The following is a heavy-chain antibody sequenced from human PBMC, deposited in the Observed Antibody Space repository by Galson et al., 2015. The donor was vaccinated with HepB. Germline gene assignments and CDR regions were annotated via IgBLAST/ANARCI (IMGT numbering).Heavy chain of an antibody. J-gene: IGHJ4*02. CDR3: ATGVPLVGYCSSTSCSNFDY. V-gene: IGHV1-24*01. CDR1: GYTLTDLS. CDR2: FDPEDGET. Sequence: SVKVSCKVSGYTLTDLSMHWVRQAPGKGLEWMGGFDPEDGETIYAQKFQGRVTMTEDTSTDTAYMELSSLRSEDTAVYYCATGVPLVGYCSSTSCSNFDYWGQGTLVTISS. D-gene: IGHD2-2*01.